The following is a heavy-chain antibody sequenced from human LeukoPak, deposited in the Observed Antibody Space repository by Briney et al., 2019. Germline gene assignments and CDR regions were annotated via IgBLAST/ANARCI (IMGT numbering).Heavy chain of an antibody. J-gene: IGHJ4*02. Sequence: QPGGSLRLSCAASGFTLSRYGMHWVRQAPGKGLEWVAFIRFDGKNKYYADSVKGRFTISRDNSKNTLYLQMNSLRTEDTAVYYCARGSRYNILTGFIVGAMDDFDYWGQGTLVTVSS. CDR2: IRFDGKNK. CDR3: ARGSRYNILTGFIVGAMDDFDY. V-gene: IGHV3-30*02. CDR1: GFTLSRYG. D-gene: IGHD3-9*01.